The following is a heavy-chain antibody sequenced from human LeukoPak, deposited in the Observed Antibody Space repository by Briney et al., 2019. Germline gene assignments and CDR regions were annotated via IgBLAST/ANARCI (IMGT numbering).Heavy chain of an antibody. CDR2: IRSKPYGGTT. V-gene: IGHV3-49*04. Sequence: GGSLRLSCAASGFTFSSYEMNWVRQAPGKGLEWVGFIRSKPYGGTTEYAASVKGRFTISRDDSKSIAYLQINSLRTEDTAVYYCTSDEGEDTTYWGQGTLVTVSS. D-gene: IGHD1-26*01. CDR1: GFTFSSYE. J-gene: IGHJ4*02. CDR3: TSDEGEDTTY.